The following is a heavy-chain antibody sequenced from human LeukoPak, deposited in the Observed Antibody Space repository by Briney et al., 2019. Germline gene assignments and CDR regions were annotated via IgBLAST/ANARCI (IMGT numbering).Heavy chain of an antibody. CDR2: ISYEGSIR. V-gene: IGHV3-30*18. CDR1: GFTFSSYG. CDR3: AKDLLWFGDFTSPLHYYYYGMDV. D-gene: IGHD3-10*01. Sequence: PGRSLRLSCAASGFTFSSYGMHWVRQAPGKGLEWVAVISYEGSIRYYAGSVKGRFTISRDNSKNTLYLQMNSLRAEDTAVYYCAKDLLWFGDFTSPLHYYYYGMDVWGQGTTVTVSS. J-gene: IGHJ6*02.